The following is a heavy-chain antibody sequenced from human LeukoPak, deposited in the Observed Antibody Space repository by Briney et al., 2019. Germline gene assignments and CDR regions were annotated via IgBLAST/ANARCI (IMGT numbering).Heavy chain of an antibody. D-gene: IGHD3-22*01. Sequence: GGSLRLSCAASGFTFSSYSMNWVRQAPGKGLEWVSYISSSSSTIYYADSVKGRFTISRDNAKNSLYPQMNSLRAEDTAVYYCARDSSGYYFATYYFDYWGQGTLVTVSS. J-gene: IGHJ4*02. CDR1: GFTFSSYS. CDR2: ISSSSSTI. V-gene: IGHV3-48*04. CDR3: ARDSSGYYFATYYFDY.